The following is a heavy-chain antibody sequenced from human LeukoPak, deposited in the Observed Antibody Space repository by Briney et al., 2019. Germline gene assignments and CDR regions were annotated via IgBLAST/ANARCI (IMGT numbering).Heavy chain of an antibody. CDR2: ISYDGSNK. Sequence: PGGSLRLSCAASGFTFSSYGMHWVRQAPGKGLEWVAVISYDGSNKYYADSVKGRFTISRDNSKNTLYLQMNSLRAEDTAVYYCAKDLFRRTYYDILTGYLGFDYWGQGTLVTVSS. D-gene: IGHD3-9*01. V-gene: IGHV3-30*18. CDR1: GFTFSSYG. CDR3: AKDLFRRTYYDILTGYLGFDY. J-gene: IGHJ4*02.